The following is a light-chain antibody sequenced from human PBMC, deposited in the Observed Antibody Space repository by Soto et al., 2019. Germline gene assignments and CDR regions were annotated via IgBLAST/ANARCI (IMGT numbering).Light chain of an antibody. J-gene: IGKJ1*01. CDR2: AAS. CDR3: QQANSFPPWT. V-gene: IGKV1-12*01. CDR1: RGISSW. Sequence: DIQMTQSPSSVSASVGDRVTITCRASRGISSWLAWYQQKPGQAPKLLIYAASSLQSGVPSRFSGSGSETSFTLPTSSLQPEDFATYYCQQANSFPPWTFGQGTKVEIK.